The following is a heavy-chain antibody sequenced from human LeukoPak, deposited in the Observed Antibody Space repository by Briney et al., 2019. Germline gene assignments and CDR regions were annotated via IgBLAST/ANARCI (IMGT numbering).Heavy chain of an antibody. CDR2: ISPYNGNT. Sequence: ASVKVSCKASGYTFTSYVISWVRQAPAQGLEWMGWISPYNGNTNYAQKLQGRVTMTTDTSTSTAYMELRSLRSDDAAVYYCARDYDKYQTNWFDPWGQGTLVPVSS. CDR1: GYTFTSYV. V-gene: IGHV1-18*01. D-gene: IGHD2-2*01. CDR3: ARDYDKYQTNWFDP. J-gene: IGHJ5*02.